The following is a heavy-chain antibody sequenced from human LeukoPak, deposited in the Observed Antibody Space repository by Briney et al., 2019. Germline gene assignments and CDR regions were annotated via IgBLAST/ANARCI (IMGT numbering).Heavy chain of an antibody. V-gene: IGHV4-34*01. CDR2: INHSGST. D-gene: IGHD3-10*01. CDR1: GGSFSGYY. J-gene: IGHJ4*02. Sequence: SETLSLTCAVYGGSFSGYYWSWIRQPPGKGLEWIGEINHSGSTNYNPSLKSRVTISVDTSKNQFSLKLSSVTAADTAVYYCARTITMVRGVIIPLFDYWGQGTLVTVSS. CDR3: ARTITMVRGVIIPLFDY.